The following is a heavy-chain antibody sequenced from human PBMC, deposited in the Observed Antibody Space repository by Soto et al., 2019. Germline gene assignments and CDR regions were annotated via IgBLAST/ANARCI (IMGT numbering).Heavy chain of an antibody. CDR1: GGTFSSYA. J-gene: IGHJ6*02. CDR3: ARSQGSSTSLEIYYYYYYGMDV. Sequence: QVQLVQSGAEVKKPGSSVKVSCKASGGTFSSYAISWVRQAPGQGLEWMGGISPISGTANYAQKFQGRVTITGDESTSTAYMELSSLRSEDTAVYYCARSQGSSTSLEIYYYYYYGMDVWGQGTTVTVSS. V-gene: IGHV1-69*01. CDR2: ISPISGTA. D-gene: IGHD2-2*01.